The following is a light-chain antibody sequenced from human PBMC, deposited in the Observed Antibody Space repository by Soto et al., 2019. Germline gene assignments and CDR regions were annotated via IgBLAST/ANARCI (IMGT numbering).Light chain of an antibody. CDR3: QVWDSGSAHVV. V-gene: IGLV3-21*04. CDR2: SDT. J-gene: IGLJ2*01. CDR1: NIESKG. Sequence: SYELTQPPSVSVAPGKRASISWGGNNIESKGVHWYQQKPGQAPVLVIYSDTDLPPVIPERFSGSNSANLATLTISRVEAGDEADYYCQVWDSGSAHVVFGGGTKLTVL.